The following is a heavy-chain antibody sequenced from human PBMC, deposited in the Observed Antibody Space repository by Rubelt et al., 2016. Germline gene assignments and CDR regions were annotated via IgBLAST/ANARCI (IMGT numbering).Heavy chain of an antibody. CDR3: AKDYSSGWYDY. CDR2: ISGDGGSS. D-gene: IGHD6-19*01. J-gene: IGHJ4*02. CDR1: GFTFSSYS. Sequence: EVQLVESGGGLVQPGGSLRLSCAASGFTFSSYSMNWVRQAPGKGLEWVSLISGDGGSSNYAESVKGRFTISRDNSKNSLYLQMNSLRTEDTAFYYCAKDYSSGWYDYWGQGTLVTVSS. V-gene: IGHV3-43*02.